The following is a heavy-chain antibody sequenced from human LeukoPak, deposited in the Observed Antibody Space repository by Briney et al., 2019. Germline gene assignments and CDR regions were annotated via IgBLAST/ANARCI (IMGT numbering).Heavy chain of an antibody. CDR2: IKQDGSEK. V-gene: IGHV3-7*01. Sequence: PGGSLRLSCAASGFTFSNYWMTWVRQAPGKGLEWVASIKQDGSEKYYVDSVKGRFTISRDNAKNSLYLQMNSLRAEDTAVYYCARDYGVMVTDYWGQGTLVTVSS. D-gene: IGHD5-18*01. J-gene: IGHJ4*02. CDR1: GFTFSNYW. CDR3: ARDYGVMVTDY.